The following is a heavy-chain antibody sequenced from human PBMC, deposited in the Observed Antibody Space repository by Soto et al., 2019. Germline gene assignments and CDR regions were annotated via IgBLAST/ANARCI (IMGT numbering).Heavy chain of an antibody. CDR2: VIPTGGRT. CDR1: GYTFTDYY. Sequence: ASVKVSCKASGYTFTDYYVHWVRQAPGQGLEWMGTVIPTGGRTSHAQNFQGRVTMTRDTSTTTVYMELSSLRFDETAVYYCASYLSGWSYLDLWGQGTLVTVSS. D-gene: IGHD6-19*01. J-gene: IGHJ4*02. V-gene: IGHV1-46*01. CDR3: ASYLSGWSYLDL.